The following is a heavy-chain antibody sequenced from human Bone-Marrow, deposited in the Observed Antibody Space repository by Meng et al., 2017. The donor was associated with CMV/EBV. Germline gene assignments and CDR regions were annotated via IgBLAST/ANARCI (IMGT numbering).Heavy chain of an antibody. V-gene: IGHV3-33*06. Sequence: GESLKISCAASGFTFSSYGMHWVRQAPGKGLEWVAVIWYDGSNKYYADSVKGRFTISRDNSKNTLYLQMNSLRAEDTAVYYCAKEGSNSWAYYYYYGMDFWGQGTTVTVSS. D-gene: IGHD6-13*01. CDR3: AKEGSNSWAYYYYYGMDF. J-gene: IGHJ6*02. CDR1: GFTFSSYG. CDR2: IWYDGSNK.